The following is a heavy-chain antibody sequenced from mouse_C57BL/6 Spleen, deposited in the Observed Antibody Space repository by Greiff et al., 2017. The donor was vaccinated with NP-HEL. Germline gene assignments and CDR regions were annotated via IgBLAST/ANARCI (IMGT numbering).Heavy chain of an antibody. Sequence: VKLQESGAELARPGASVKLSCKASGYTFTSYGISWVKQRTGQGLEWIGEIYPRSGNTYYNEKFKGKATLTADKSSSTAYMELRSLTSEDSAVYFCASGITTVVASRWYFDVWGTGTTVTVSS. V-gene: IGHV1-81*01. J-gene: IGHJ1*03. CDR1: GYTFTSYG. CDR2: IYPRSGNT. D-gene: IGHD1-1*01. CDR3: ASGITTVVASRWYFDV.